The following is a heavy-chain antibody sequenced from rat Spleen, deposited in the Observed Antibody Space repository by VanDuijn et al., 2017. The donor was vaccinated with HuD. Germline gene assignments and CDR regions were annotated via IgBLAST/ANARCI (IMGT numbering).Heavy chain of an antibody. V-gene: IGHV5-29*01. CDR2: ISYDGSST. CDR1: GFTFTDYY. CDR3: ARRGYPGIDLDY. Sequence: EVQLVESDGGLVQPGRSLKLSCAASGFTFTDYYMAWVRQAPTKGLEWVATISYDGSSTYYRDSVKGRFTISRDNAKSTLYLQMDSLRSEDTATYYCARRGYPGIDLDYWGQGVMVTVSS. J-gene: IGHJ2*01. D-gene: IGHD1-4*01.